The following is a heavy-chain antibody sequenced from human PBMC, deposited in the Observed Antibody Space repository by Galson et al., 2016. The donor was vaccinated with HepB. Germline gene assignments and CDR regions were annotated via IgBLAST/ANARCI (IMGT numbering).Heavy chain of an antibody. CDR3: SGHGSNSER. J-gene: IGHJ4*02. D-gene: IGHD6-19*01. V-gene: IGHV3-23*01. CDR1: GFSFSAYA. Sequence: SLRLSCAASGFSFSAYAMSWVRQAPGKGLEWVSSISGRGGSTHYADSVKGRFTISRDNSKNTLYLQMNSLRAEDTAVYYCSGHGSNSERWGQGTLVTVSS. CDR2: ISGRGGST.